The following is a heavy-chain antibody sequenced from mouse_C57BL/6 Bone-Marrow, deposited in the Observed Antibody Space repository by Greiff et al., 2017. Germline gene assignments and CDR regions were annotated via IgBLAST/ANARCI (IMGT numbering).Heavy chain of an antibody. V-gene: IGHV5-17*01. CDR1: GFTFSDYG. Sequence: EVMLVESGGGLVKPGGSLKLSCAASGFTFSDYGMHWVRQAPEKGLEWVAYISSGSSTIYYADTVKGRFTLSRDNAKNTLFLQVTSLRSEDTAMYYCGGSGSSTYYAMDYWGQGTSVTVSS. J-gene: IGHJ4*01. D-gene: IGHD1-1*01. CDR3: GGSGSSTYYAMDY. CDR2: ISSGSSTI.